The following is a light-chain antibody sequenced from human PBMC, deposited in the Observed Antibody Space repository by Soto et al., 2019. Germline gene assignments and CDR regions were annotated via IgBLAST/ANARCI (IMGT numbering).Light chain of an antibody. CDR1: QSISSW. CDR3: QQYNSYSPRLT. J-gene: IGKJ4*01. V-gene: IGKV1-5*03. Sequence: DIPMTQSPSTLSASVGDRVTITCRASQSISSWLAWYQQKPGKAPKLLIYRASSLESGVPSRFSGSGSGTEFTLTISSLQPDDFATYYCQQYNSYSPRLTFGGGTKVEIK. CDR2: RAS.